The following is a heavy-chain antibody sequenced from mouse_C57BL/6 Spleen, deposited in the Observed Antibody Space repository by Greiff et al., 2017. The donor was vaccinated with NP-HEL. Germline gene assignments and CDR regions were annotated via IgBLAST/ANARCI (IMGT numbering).Heavy chain of an antibody. J-gene: IGHJ2*01. CDR3: TRGGAQEYYFDD. D-gene: IGHD3-2*02. CDR2: INPETGGT. V-gene: IGHV1-15*01. Sequence: VQLQESGAELVRPGASVTLSCKASGYTFTDYEMHWVKQTPGHGLEWIGDINPETGGTAYNEKFKGKAILTADKSSSTAYMELRSLTSEDSAVYYCTRGGAQEYYFDDWGKGTTLTVSS. CDR1: GYTFTDYE.